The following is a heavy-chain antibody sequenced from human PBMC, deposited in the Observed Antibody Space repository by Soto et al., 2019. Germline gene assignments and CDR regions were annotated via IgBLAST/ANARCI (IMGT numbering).Heavy chain of an antibody. CDR2: IYYSGST. J-gene: IGHJ6*02. CDR1: GGSISSGDYY. Sequence: SETLSLTCTVSGGSISSGDYYWSWIRQPPGKGLEWIGYIYYSGSTYYNPSLKSRVTISVDTSKNQFSLKLSSVTAADTAVYDCARDRLGVVPAATVYYYYYGMDVWGQGTTVTVSS. V-gene: IGHV4-30-4*01. D-gene: IGHD2-2*01. CDR3: ARDRLGVVPAATVYYYYYGMDV.